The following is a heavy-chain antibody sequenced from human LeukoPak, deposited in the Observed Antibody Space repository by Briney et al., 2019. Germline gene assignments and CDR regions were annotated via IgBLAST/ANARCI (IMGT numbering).Heavy chain of an antibody. Sequence: SVKLSCKASGGTFSSYAISWVRQAPGQGLEWMGGIIPIIGTANYAQKFQGRVTITTDESTSTAYMELSSLRSEDTAVYYCARDNGGKGFDYWGQGTLVTVSS. CDR3: ARDNGGKGFDY. CDR1: GGTFSSYA. J-gene: IGHJ4*02. D-gene: IGHD3-16*01. V-gene: IGHV1-69*05. CDR2: IIPIIGTA.